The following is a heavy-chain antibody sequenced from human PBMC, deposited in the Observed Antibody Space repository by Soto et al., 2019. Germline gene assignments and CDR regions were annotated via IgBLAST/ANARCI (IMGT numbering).Heavy chain of an antibody. CDR2: ILPILGTA. CDR3: EGDPSCSGSSCYYYGMDV. J-gene: IGHJ6*02. V-gene: IGHV1-69*12. D-gene: IGHD2-15*01. CDR1: GGTFSSYA. Sequence: QVQLVQSGAEVKKPGSSVKVSCKASGGTFSSYAISWVRQAPGEGLEWKGGILPILGTATYAQKFQGRDTITADESTSTAYMDLNSLRSEDTAVYYCEGDPSCSGSSCYYYGMDVWGQGTTVTGSS.